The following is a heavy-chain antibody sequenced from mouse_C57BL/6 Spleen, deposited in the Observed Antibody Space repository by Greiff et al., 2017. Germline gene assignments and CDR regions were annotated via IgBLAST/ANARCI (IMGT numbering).Heavy chain of an antibody. CDR2: IHPNSGST. D-gene: IGHD4-1*01. J-gene: IGHJ4*01. V-gene: IGHV1-64*01. CDR3: ASKLERGAMDY. CDR1: GYTFTSYW. Sequence: QVQLQQPGAELVKPGASVKLSCKASGYTFTSYWMHWVKQRPGQGLEWIGMIHPNSGSTNYNEKFKSKATLTVDKSSSTAYMQLSSLTSEDSAVYYCASKLERGAMDYWGQGTSVTVSS.